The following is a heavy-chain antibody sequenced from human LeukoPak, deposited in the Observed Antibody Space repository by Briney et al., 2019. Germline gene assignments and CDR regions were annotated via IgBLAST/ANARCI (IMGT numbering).Heavy chain of an antibody. Sequence: ASVKVSCKASGYTFTCYGISWVRQAPGQGLEWMGWISAYNGNTNYAQKFQGRVTMTRDMSTSTVYMELSSLRSDDTAVYYCARDSSSYRFDYWGQGTLVTVSS. CDR3: ARDSSSYRFDY. J-gene: IGHJ4*02. D-gene: IGHD6-13*01. V-gene: IGHV1-18*01. CDR1: GYTFTCYG. CDR2: ISAYNGNT.